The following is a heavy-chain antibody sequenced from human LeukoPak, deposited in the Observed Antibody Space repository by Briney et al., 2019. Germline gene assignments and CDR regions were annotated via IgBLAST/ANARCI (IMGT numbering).Heavy chain of an antibody. D-gene: IGHD5-18*01. CDR2: IYYSGST. Sequence: SETLSLTCTVSGGSIGSYYWSWIRQPPGKGLEWIGYIYYSGSTNYNPSLKSRVTISVDTSKNQFSLKLSSVTAADTAVYYCARQLGYSYGYYFDYWGQGTLVTVSS. CDR1: GGSIGSYY. CDR3: ARQLGYSYGYYFDY. J-gene: IGHJ4*02. V-gene: IGHV4-59*08.